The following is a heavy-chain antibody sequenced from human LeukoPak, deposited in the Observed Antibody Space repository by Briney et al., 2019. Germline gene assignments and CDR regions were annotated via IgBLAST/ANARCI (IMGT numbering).Heavy chain of an antibody. D-gene: IGHD1-14*01. Sequence: GGSLRLSCAASGFTFSNYAMNWVRQAPGKGLEWVSAISGSGGNTYYTDSVKGRFTTSRDNSKNTLYLQMNSLRAEDTAVYYCAKPAKTDYADYWGQGTLVTVSS. J-gene: IGHJ4*02. CDR3: AKPAKTDYADY. CDR1: GFTFSNYA. CDR2: ISGSGGNT. V-gene: IGHV3-23*01.